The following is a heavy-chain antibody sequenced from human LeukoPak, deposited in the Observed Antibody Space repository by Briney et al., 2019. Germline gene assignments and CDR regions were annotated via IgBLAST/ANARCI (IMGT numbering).Heavy chain of an antibody. V-gene: IGHV3-15*01. CDR3: ARAVSGYIYGYGY. D-gene: IGHD5-18*01. CDR2: IKSKTDGGTT. Sequence: GGSLRLSCAASGFTFSNAWMSWVRQAPGKGLEWVGRIKSKTDGGTTDYAAPVKGRFTISRDDSKNTLYLQMNSLKTEDTAVYYCARAVSGYIYGYGYWGQGTLVTVSS. CDR1: GFTFSNAW. J-gene: IGHJ4*02.